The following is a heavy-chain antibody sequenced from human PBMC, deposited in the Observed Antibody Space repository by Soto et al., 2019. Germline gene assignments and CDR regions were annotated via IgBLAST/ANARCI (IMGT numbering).Heavy chain of an antibody. D-gene: IGHD5-18*01. J-gene: IGHJ5*02. V-gene: IGHV1-69*01. Sequence: QVQLVQSGAEVKKPGSSVKVSCKATGGTFSSYAISWVRQAPGQGLEWMGGIIPIFGTANYAQKFQGRVTITADESTSTAYMELSSLRSEDTAVYYCARVVDTAMVKVPNGFDPRGQGTLVTVSS. CDR2: IIPIFGTA. CDR1: GGTFSSYA. CDR3: ARVVDTAMVKVPNGFDP.